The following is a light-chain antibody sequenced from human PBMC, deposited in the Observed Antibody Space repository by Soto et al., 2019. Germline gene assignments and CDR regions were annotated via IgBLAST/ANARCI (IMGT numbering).Light chain of an antibody. J-gene: IGLJ2*01. CDR2: HVS. CDR1: TSDVCDYNY. CDR3: SSYTSGGSVI. Sequence: SSLTQPAPLSGAPGQFVTLSCPATTSDVCDYNYVSWYQQYPGKAPKPIIYHVSNRPSGVSNRFSGSKSGDTASLTISGLQAEDEADYYCSSYTSGGSVIFGGGTKVTVL. V-gene: IGLV2-14*01.